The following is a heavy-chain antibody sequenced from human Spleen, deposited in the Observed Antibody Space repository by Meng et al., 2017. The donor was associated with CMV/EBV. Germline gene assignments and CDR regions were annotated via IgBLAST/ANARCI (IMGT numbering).Heavy chain of an antibody. CDR3: ARDIYCSTTSCYDYDWYFDL. D-gene: IGHD2-2*01. CDR2: IPSGGSAM. CDR1: GFIFSTVW. V-gene: IGHV3-11*01. J-gene: IGHJ2*01. Sequence: LSLTCAASGFIFSTVWMSWVRQAPGKGLEWVSSIPSGGSAMYYADSVKGRFTISRDNPKNSLFLQMNSLRGEDTAVYYCARDIYCSTTSCYDYDWYFDLWGRGTLVTVSS.